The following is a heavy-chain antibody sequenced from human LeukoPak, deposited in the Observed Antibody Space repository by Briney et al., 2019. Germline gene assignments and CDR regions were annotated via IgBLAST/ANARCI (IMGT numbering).Heavy chain of an antibody. J-gene: IGHJ6*03. V-gene: IGHV4-61*02. CDR3: ARESFIAARGDYYYYMDV. D-gene: IGHD6-6*01. CDR2: IYTSGST. Sequence: SQTLSLTCTVSGGSISSGSYYWSWIRQPAGKGLEWIGRIYTSGSTNYNPSLKSRVTISVDTSKNQFSLKLSSVTAADTAVYYCARESFIAARGDYYYYMDVWGKGTTVTVSS. CDR1: GGSISSGSYY.